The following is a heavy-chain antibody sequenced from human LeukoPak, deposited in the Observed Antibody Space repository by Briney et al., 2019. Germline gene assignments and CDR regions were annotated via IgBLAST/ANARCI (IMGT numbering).Heavy chain of an antibody. D-gene: IGHD5-12*01. J-gene: IGHJ4*02. CDR2: MNPDSGNT. V-gene: IGHV1-8*03. Sequence: ASVKVSCKASGYTFTTYDINSVRQATGQGLEWMGWMNPDSGNTGYAQKFQGRVTITWNTSISTAYMELSSLKSEDTVVYYCARGVATNYWGQGALVTVSS. CDR3: ARGVATNY. CDR1: GYTFTTYD.